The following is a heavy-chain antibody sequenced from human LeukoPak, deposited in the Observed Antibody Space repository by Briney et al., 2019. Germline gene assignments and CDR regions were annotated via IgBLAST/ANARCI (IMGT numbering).Heavy chain of an antibody. Sequence: GGSLRLSCAASGFTFSSYAMSWVRQAPGKGLEWVSAISGGGGSTYYADSVKGRFTISRDNSKNTLYLQMNSLRAEDTVVYYCAKDPMYYYDSSGYIDYWGQGTLVTVSS. V-gene: IGHV3-23*01. D-gene: IGHD3-22*01. J-gene: IGHJ4*02. CDR3: AKDPMYYYDSSGYIDY. CDR1: GFTFSSYA. CDR2: ISGGGGST.